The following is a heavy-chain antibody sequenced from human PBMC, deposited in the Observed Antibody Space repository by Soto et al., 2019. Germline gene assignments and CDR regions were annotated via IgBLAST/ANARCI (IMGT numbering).Heavy chain of an antibody. CDR2: IWYDGINK. Sequence: PGGSLRLSCAASGFTFSSYVMHWVRQAPGKGLEWVAVIWYDGINKYYADSVKGRFTISRDNSKNTLYLQMNSLRAEDTAVYYCARDTTYYDFWSGYHPAFCMDVWGQGTTVTV. V-gene: IGHV3-33*01. J-gene: IGHJ6*02. D-gene: IGHD3-3*01. CDR3: ARDTTYYDFWSGYHPAFCMDV. CDR1: GFTFSSYV.